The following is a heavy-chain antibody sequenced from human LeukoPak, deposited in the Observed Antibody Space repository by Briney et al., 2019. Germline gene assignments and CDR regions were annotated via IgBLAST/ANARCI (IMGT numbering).Heavy chain of an antibody. CDR2: ISSTATSI. CDR3: ARDVTYHGGDWFDP. Sequence: GGSLTLSCAASEFTFSSYSMRWVRQAPGKGLEWVSYISSTATSIYYADSVKGRFTFSRDNAKNSLCLQMNSLRAEDTAVYYCARDVTYHGGDWFDPWGQGTLVTVSS. D-gene: IGHD4-23*01. J-gene: IGHJ5*02. V-gene: IGHV3-48*04. CDR1: EFTFSSYS.